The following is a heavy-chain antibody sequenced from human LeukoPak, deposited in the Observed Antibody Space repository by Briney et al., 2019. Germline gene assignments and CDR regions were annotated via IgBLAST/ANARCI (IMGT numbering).Heavy chain of an antibody. V-gene: IGHV1-2*06. CDR3: ARGLYSSGWYGDY. Sequence: GASVKVSCKASGYTFTGYYMHWVRQAPGQGLEWMGRINPNSGGTNYAQKFQGRVTMTRDTSICTAYMELSSLRSEDTAVYYCARGLYSSGWYGDYWGQGTLVTVSS. CDR2: INPNSGGT. CDR1: GYTFTGYY. J-gene: IGHJ4*02. D-gene: IGHD6-19*01.